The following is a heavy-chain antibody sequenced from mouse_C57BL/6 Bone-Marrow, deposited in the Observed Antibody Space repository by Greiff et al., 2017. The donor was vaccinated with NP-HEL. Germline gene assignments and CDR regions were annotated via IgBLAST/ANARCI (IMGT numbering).Heavy chain of an antibody. D-gene: IGHD2-2*01. CDR2: IDPENGDT. CDR3: TTPIYYGYDGDY. J-gene: IGHJ2*01. CDR1: GFNIKDDY. V-gene: IGHV14-4*01. Sequence: EVQLQQSGAELVRPGASVTLSCTASGFNIKDDYMPWVKQRPEQGLEWIGWIDPENGDTEYASKFQGKATITADTSSNTAYLQLSSLTSEDTAVYYCTTPIYYGYDGDYWGQGTTLTVSS.